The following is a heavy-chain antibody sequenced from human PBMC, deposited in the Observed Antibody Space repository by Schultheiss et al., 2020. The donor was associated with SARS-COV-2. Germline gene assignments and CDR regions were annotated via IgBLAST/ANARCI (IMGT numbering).Heavy chain of an antibody. CDR1: GFTFSYYY. V-gene: IGHV3-23*01. D-gene: IGHD2-21*01. CDR2: ISGSGGST. CDR3: TRAIGLWWPWGMDV. J-gene: IGHJ6*04. Sequence: GESLKISCAASGFTFSYYYMSWVRQAPGKGLEWVSAISGSGGSTYYADSVKGRFTISRDNSKNTLYLQMNSLRAEDTAVYYCTRAIGLWWPWGMDVWGKGTTVTVSS.